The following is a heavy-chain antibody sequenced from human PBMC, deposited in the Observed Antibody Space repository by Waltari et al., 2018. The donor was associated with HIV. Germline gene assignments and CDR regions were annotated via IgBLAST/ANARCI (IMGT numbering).Heavy chain of an antibody. Sequence: EVQLVESGGGLVQPGGSLRLSCVGSGFTFSGFSMNWVGQAPGKGLECVSYISTSRSSEYYADSVKGRFTISRDNAKNSLFLQMSSLRTEDTAVYYCARDYCSSSSCTVDYWGQGALVTVSS. CDR3: ARDYCSSSSCTVDY. CDR1: GFTFSGFS. CDR2: ISTSRSSE. V-gene: IGHV3-48*01. J-gene: IGHJ4*02. D-gene: IGHD2-2*01.